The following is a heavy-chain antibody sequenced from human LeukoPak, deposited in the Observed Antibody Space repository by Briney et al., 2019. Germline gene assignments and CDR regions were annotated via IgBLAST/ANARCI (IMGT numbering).Heavy chain of an antibody. J-gene: IGHJ6*03. D-gene: IGHD3-9*01. CDR1: GGSFSGYY. CDR3: ARRGRYYDILTGYPTYYYYYYMDV. V-gene: IGHV4-34*01. CDR2: INHSGST. Sequence: PSETLSLTCAVYGGSFSGYYWSWIRQPPGKGLEWIGEINHSGSTTYNPSLKSRVTISVDTSKNQFSLKLSSVTAADTAVYYCARRGRYYDILTGYPTYYYYYYMDVWGKGTTVTVSS.